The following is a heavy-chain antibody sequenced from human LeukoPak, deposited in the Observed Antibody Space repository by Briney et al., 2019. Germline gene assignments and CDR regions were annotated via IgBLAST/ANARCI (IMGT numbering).Heavy chain of an antibody. V-gene: IGHV4-31*03. D-gene: IGHD1-26*01. CDR2: TYYSGDT. CDR3: ARDGVGTTKYDYYGLDV. CDR1: GGSVRSGGYY. Sequence: PSETLSLTCTVSGGSVRSGGYYWSWIRQHPGKGLEWIGYTYYSGDTYYNPSLKSRVTISVDTSKNQFSLKLSSVTAADAAVYYCARDGVGTTKYDYYGLDVWGQGTTVTVSS. J-gene: IGHJ6*02.